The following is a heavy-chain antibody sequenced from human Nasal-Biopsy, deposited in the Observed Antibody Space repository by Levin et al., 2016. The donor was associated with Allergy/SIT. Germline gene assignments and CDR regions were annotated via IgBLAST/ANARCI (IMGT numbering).Heavy chain of an antibody. V-gene: IGHV3-7*03. CDR1: GFTFTTYW. CDR3: ARERASGAFDM. D-gene: IGHD6-19*01. J-gene: IGHJ3*02. CDR2: IKQDGSQK. Sequence: ESLKISCAVSGFTFTTYWMSWARQAPGKGLEWVANIKQDGSQKHFVDSVKGRFTISRDNAKNSLYLQMNSLRAEDTAVYYCARERASGAFDMWGQGTMVTVSS.